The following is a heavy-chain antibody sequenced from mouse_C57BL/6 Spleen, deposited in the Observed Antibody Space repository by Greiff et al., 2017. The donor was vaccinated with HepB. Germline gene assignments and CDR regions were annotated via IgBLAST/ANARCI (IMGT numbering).Heavy chain of an antibody. J-gene: IGHJ3*01. CDR1: GYSFTSYY. Sequence: VQLQQSGPELVKPGASVKISCKASGYSFTSYYIHWVKQRPGQGLEWIGWIYPGSGNTKYNEKFKGKATLTADTSSSTAYMQLSSLTSEDSAVYYCARWVYGRGFAYWGQGTLVTVSA. V-gene: IGHV1-66*01. D-gene: IGHD1-1*01. CDR2: IYPGSGNT. CDR3: ARWVYGRGFAY.